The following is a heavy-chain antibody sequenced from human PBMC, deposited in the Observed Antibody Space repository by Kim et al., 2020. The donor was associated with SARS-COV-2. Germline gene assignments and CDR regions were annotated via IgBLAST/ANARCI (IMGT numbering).Heavy chain of an antibody. CDR3: AVVIPGLVSIDY. CDR2: ITISGDNT. CDR1: GFTFSSYP. V-gene: IGHV3-23*01. D-gene: IGHD6-13*01. J-gene: IGHJ4*02. Sequence: GGSLRLSCAASGFTFSSYPMSWVRQAPGKGLEWVSSITISGDNTYYAESVKGRFTISRDSSKNTLYLQMNSLRAEDTAVYYCAVVIPGLVSIDYWGQGT.